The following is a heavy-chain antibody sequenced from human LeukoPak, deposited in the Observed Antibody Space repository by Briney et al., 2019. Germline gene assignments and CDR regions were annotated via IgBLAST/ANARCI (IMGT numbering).Heavy chain of an antibody. CDR2: IYTSGST. CDR1: GGSISSYY. V-gene: IGHV4-4*07. Sequence: SETLSLTCTVSGGSISSYYWSWIRQPAGKGLEWIGRIYTSGSTNYNPSLKSRVTMSVDTSKNQFSLKLSSVTAADTAVYYCARDPIIAAAGTGNDAFDIWGQGTMVTVSS. CDR3: ARDPIIAAAGTGNDAFDI. D-gene: IGHD6-13*01. J-gene: IGHJ3*02.